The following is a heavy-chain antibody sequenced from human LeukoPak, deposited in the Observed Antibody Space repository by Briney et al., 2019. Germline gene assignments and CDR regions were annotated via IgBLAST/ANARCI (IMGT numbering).Heavy chain of an antibody. CDR3: ARVQPRIAAAGTLWFDP. J-gene: IGHJ5*02. CDR1: GYTLTELS. CDR2: FDPEDGET. D-gene: IGHD6-13*01. Sequence: ASVKVSCKVSGYTLTELSMHWVRQAPGKGLEWMGGFDPEDGETIYAQKFQGRVTMTEDTSTDTAYMELSSLRSEDTAVYYCARVQPRIAAAGTLWFDPWGQGTLVTVSS. V-gene: IGHV1-24*01.